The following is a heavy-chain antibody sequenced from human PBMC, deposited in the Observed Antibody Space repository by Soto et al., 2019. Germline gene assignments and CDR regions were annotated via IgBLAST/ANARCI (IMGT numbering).Heavy chain of an antibody. CDR2: MNPNSGNT. CDR3: ARGRYSSCWSPYHYDRMAV. D-gene: IGHD6-13*01. CDR1: GYTFTSYD. Sequence: ASVKVSCKASGYTFTSYDSNWVRQATGQGLEWMGWMNPNSGNTGYAQKFQGRVTMTRNTSISTAYMELSSLRSEDTAGYYCARGRYSSCWSPYHYDRMAVPGRGTTVTVSS. J-gene: IGHJ6*02. V-gene: IGHV1-8*01.